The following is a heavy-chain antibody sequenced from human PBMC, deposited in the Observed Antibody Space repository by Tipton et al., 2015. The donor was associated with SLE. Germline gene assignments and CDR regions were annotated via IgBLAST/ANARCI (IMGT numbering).Heavy chain of an antibody. CDR1: GDTIDGNTYF. J-gene: IGHJ4*02. CDR3: ARVEYSFDY. CDR2: ISYSGAT. Sequence: LRLSCTVSGDTIDGNTYFWDWIRQPPGKGLMLIGSISYSGATSYNPSLKSRVTISVDTSKNQFSLSLISVTAADTAVYYCARVEYSFDYWGQGTVVTVSS. D-gene: IGHD3-3*01. V-gene: IGHV4-39*07.